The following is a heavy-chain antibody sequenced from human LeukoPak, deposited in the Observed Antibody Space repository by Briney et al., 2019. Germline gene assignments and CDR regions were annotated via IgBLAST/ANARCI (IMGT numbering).Heavy chain of an antibody. CDR3: ARRYASSSGWADFDY. V-gene: IGHV5-51*01. J-gene: IGHJ4*02. CDR1: GYNFPYYW. Sequence: GESLKISCQGSGYNFPYYWIAWVRQMPGKGLEWMGIISPGDSDTRYSPSFQGQVTISADKSISTAYLQWNSLKASDTAMYYCARRYASSSGWADFDYWGQGTLITVSS. CDR2: ISPGDSDT. D-gene: IGHD6-19*01.